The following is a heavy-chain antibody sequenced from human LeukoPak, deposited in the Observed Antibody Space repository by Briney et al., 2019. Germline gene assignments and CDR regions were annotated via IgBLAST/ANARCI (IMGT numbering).Heavy chain of an antibody. CDR3: AKDRQWLVDY. Sequence: GRSLRLSCAASGFTFSSYGMHWVRQAPGKGLEWVAVISYDGSNKYYADSVKGRFTISRGNSKNTLYLQMNSLRAEDTAVYYCAKDRQWLVDYWGQGTLVTVSS. D-gene: IGHD6-19*01. CDR2: ISYDGSNK. J-gene: IGHJ4*02. V-gene: IGHV3-30*18. CDR1: GFTFSSYG.